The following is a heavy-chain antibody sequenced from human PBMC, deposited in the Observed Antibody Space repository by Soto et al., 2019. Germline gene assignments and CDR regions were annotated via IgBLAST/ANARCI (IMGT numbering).Heavy chain of an antibody. V-gene: IGHV4-61*01. CDR3: ARDLEYSSAWYDS. J-gene: IGHJ5*01. Sequence: PSETLSLTCSVSGGSVTSGPYYWTWIRQPPGKGLEWIGYIYNSDSTNYNPSLKSRVTISVDTSKTQFSLKLSSVTAADTAVYYCARDLEYSSAWYDSWGQGTLVTVSS. CDR1: GGSVTSGPYY. CDR2: IYNSDST. D-gene: IGHD6-19*01.